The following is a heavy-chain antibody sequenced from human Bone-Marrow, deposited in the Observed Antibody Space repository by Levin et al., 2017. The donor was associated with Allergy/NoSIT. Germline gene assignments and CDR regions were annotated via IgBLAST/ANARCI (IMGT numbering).Heavy chain of an antibody. V-gene: IGHV1-24*01. CDR3: ATQARFYFDF. J-gene: IGHJ4*02. CDR1: GSTLNEVA. CDR2: FVPEDGET. Sequence: ASVKVSCKVSGSTLNEVAMHWLRQAPGKGLEWMGGFVPEDGETFYAEEFQGRVTMTADKSADTAYMELISLRSEDTALYYCATQARFYFDFWGQRTLVAVSS.